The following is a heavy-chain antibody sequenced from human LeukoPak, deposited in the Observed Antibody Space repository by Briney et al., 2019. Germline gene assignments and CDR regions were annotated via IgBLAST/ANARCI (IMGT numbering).Heavy chain of an antibody. V-gene: IGHV1-18*01. Sequence: ASVKVSCKASGYTFTSYGISWVRQAPGQGLEWMGWISAYNGNTNYAQKLQGRVTMTTDTSTSTAYMELRSLRSDDTAVYYCARGLQETLAWLKAFSAFDIWGQGTMVTVSS. J-gene: IGHJ3*02. CDR1: GYTFTSYG. CDR2: ISAYNGNT. D-gene: IGHD5-24*01. CDR3: ARGLQETLAWLKAFSAFDI.